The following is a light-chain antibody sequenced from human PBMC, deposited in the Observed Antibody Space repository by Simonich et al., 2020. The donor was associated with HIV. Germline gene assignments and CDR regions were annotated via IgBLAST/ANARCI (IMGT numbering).Light chain of an antibody. CDR2: WAS. CDR1: QSVLYSSNNKNY. J-gene: IGKJ2*01. Sequence: DIVMTQSPDSLAVSLGVRATINCKSSQSVLYSSNNKNYLAWYQQKSGQPPKLLIYWASTRESGVPDRFSGSGSGTDFTLTISSLQAEDVAVYYCQQYYSTLYTFGQGTKLEIK. V-gene: IGKV4-1*01. CDR3: QQYYSTLYT.